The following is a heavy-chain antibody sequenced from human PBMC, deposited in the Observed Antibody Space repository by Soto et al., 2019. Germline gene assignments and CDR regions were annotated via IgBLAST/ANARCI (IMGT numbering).Heavy chain of an antibody. V-gene: IGHV3-48*03. CDR3: ARDPRRPSIAVDGRWGSGIDV. Sequence: PGGSLSLSCAASGSTFSSYEMNWVRQAPGQWPERVSYISSSGSTIYYADSVKGRFTLSRDNAKNSLYLQMKSLRAGGTAVYYCARDPRRPSIAVDGRWGSGIDVSGQGTTVTVSS. J-gene: IGHJ6*02. D-gene: IGHD6-19*01. CDR1: GSTFSSYE. CDR2: ISSSGSTI.